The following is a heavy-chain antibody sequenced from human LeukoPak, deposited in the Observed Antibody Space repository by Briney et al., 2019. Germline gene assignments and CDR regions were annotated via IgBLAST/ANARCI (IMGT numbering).Heavy chain of an antibody. V-gene: IGHV1-8*01. CDR3: AGRPGIAVADNWFDP. CDR2: MNPNSGNT. CDR1: GYTFTSYD. J-gene: IGHJ5*02. D-gene: IGHD6-19*01. Sequence: ASVRVSFRASGYTFTSYDINWVRQATGQGVEWMGWMNPNSGNTGYAQKFQGRVTMTRHTSISTAYMELSSLRSEDTAVYYCAGRPGIAVADNWFDPWGQGTLVTVSS.